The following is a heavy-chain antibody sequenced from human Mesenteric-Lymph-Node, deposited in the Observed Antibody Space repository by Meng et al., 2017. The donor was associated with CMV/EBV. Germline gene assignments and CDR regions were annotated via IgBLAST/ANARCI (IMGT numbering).Heavy chain of an antibody. Sequence: GGSLRLSCAASGFTFDDYTMHWVRLPPGKGLEWVSLINWGGDISYYADSVKGRFTISRDNSKNSLYLQMSSLRVEDTAVYYCATSRTLDYWGQGTLVTVSS. V-gene: IGHV3-43*01. J-gene: IGHJ4*02. CDR1: GFTFDDYT. CDR3: ATSRTLDY. CDR2: INWGGDIS.